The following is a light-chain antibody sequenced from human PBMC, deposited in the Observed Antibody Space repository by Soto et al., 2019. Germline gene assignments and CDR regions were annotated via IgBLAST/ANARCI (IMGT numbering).Light chain of an antibody. J-gene: IGKJ4*01. Sequence: DIQMTQSPSTLSASVGDRVTITCRASQSISTWLAWYQQKPGKAPKVLIYKASGLESGVPSRFSGSGFGTEFTLTISSLQPDDVATYYCQHYNSYPYTFGGGTKVDIK. CDR2: KAS. V-gene: IGKV1-5*03. CDR1: QSISTW. CDR3: QHYNSYPYT.